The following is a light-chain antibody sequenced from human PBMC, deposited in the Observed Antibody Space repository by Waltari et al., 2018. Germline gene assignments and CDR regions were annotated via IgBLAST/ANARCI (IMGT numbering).Light chain of an antibody. J-gene: IGLJ3*02. Sequence: QSVLTQPPSVSGAPGQRVTISCTGSSSNIGAGSAVHWYQQLPGTVPNLLIDGNNNRPSGVPDRFSGSKSGTSASLAITGLQAEDEGDYYCQSYDRSLSGWVFGGGTKLTVL. V-gene: IGLV1-40*01. CDR2: GNN. CDR1: SSNIGAGSA. CDR3: QSYDRSLSGWV.